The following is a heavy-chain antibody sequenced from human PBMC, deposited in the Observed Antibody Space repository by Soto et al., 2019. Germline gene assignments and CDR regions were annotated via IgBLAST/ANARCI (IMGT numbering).Heavy chain of an antibody. Sequence: GESLKISCKGSGYSFTSYWISWVRQMPGKGLEWMGRIDPSDSYTNYSPSFQGHVTISADKSISTAYLQWSSLKAPDTAMYYCASKPAAVAGTGFYAFDIWGQGTMVTVS. CDR1: GYSFTSYW. CDR2: IDPSDSYT. V-gene: IGHV5-10-1*01. CDR3: ASKPAAVAGTGFYAFDI. J-gene: IGHJ3*02. D-gene: IGHD6-19*01.